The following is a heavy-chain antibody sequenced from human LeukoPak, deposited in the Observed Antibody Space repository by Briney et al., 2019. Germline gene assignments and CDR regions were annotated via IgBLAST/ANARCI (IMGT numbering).Heavy chain of an antibody. J-gene: IGHJ3*02. CDR2: INAGNGNT. CDR3: ARRGDSGDYSDYADAFDI. D-gene: IGHD4-11*01. V-gene: IGHV1-3*01. Sequence: GASVKVSCKASGYTFTSYAMHWVRQAPGQRLEWMGWINAGNGNTKYSQKFQGRVTITRDTSASTAYMELSSLRSEDTAVYYCARRGDSGDYSDYADAFDIWGQGTMVTVSS. CDR1: GYTFTSYA.